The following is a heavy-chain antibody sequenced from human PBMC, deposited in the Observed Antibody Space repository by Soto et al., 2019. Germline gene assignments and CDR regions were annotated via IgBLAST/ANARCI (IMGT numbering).Heavy chain of an antibody. V-gene: IGHV3-53*01. Sequence: GGSLRLSCAVSGFIVSNTYMSWVRQAPGKGLEWVAVIYIGDITHYADAVKGRFTISSDKSWNTLFLQMNGLRVEDTAVYYCARDLQGHFGLDVWGQGTTVPVSS. J-gene: IGHJ6*02. CDR3: ARDLQGHFGLDV. CDR1: GFIVSNTY. CDR2: IYIGDIT.